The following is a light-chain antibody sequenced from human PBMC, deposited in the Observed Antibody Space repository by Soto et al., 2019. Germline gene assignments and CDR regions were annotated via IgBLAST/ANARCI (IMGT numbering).Light chain of an antibody. CDR2: VAS. V-gene: IGKV3-20*01. CDR1: QSVATGY. Sequence: ETVLPQSPGTLSLSPGERATLSCRASQSVATGYLAWYQKYPGQPPRLLVYVASRRPTGIPDRVSGSGSGTDFTLTISRLEPEDLALYVCQQYSTSPPTFGPGTKVEIK. J-gene: IGKJ3*01. CDR3: QQYSTSPPT.